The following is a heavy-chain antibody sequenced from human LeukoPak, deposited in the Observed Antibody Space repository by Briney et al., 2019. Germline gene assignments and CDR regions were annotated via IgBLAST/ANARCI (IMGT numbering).Heavy chain of an antibody. CDR1: GGSISSGGYY. J-gene: IGHJ4*02. CDR2: IYHSGST. CDR3: ARNYDILTGYYTTLGY. Sequence: KPSGTLSLTCTVSGGSISSGGYYWSWIRQPPGKGLEWIGYIYHSGSTYYNPSLKSRVTISVDRSKNQFSLKLSSVTAADTAVYYCARNYDILTGYYTTLGYWGQGTLVTVSS. D-gene: IGHD3-9*01. V-gene: IGHV4-30-2*02.